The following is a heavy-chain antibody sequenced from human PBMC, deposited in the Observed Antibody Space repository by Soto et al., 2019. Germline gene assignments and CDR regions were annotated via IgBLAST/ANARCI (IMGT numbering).Heavy chain of an antibody. CDR3: ARVGRIAVHPFGY. J-gene: IGHJ4*02. D-gene: IGHD6-19*01. CDR1: GYTFTSYD. CDR2: MNPNSGNT. V-gene: IGHV1-8*01. Sequence: QVQLVQSGAEVKKPGASVKVSCKASGYTFTSYDINWVRQATGQGLEWMGWMNPNSGNTGYAQKLQGRVTMTRNTSISTAYMELRSLRSEETAVYYCARVGRIAVHPFGYWGQGTLVKLSS.